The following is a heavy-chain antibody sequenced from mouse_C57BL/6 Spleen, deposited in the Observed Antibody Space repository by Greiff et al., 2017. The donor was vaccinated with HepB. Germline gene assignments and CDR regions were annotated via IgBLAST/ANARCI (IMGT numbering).Heavy chain of an antibody. CDR2: INPGSGGT. V-gene: IGHV1-54*01. CDR1: GYAFTNYL. D-gene: IGHD1-1*01. CDR3: ARLDTVGYFDV. J-gene: IGHJ1*03. Sequence: VKLQESGAELVRPGTSVKVSCKASGYAFTNYLIEWVKQRPGQGLEWIGVINPGSGGTNYNEKFKGKATLTADKSSSTAYMQLSSLTSEDSAVYFCARLDTVGYFDVWGTGTTVTVSS.